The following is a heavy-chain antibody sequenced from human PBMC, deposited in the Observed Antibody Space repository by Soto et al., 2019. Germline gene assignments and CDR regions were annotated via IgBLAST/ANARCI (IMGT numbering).Heavy chain of an antibody. CDR1: GGSISSGGYY. J-gene: IGHJ4*02. Sequence: SETLSLTCTVSGGSISSGGYYWSWIRQHPGKGLEWIGYIYYSGSTYYNPSLKSRVTISVDTSKNQFSLKLSSVTAADTAVYYCARGITIFGVALTYYFDYWGQGTLVTVSS. CDR3: ARGITIFGVALTYYFDY. D-gene: IGHD3-3*01. CDR2: IYYSGST. V-gene: IGHV4-31*03.